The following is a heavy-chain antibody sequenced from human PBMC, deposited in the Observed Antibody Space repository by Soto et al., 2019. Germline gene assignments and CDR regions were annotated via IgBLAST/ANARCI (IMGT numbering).Heavy chain of an antibody. CDR3: ARWDAATASEY. J-gene: IGHJ4*02. CDR1: GFTFSNYW. CDR2: IDEDASRT. V-gene: IGHV3-74*01. D-gene: IGHD1-26*01. Sequence: EVQLVESGGGLVQPGGSLRLSCVGSGFTFSNYWMYWVRQPPGEGLVWVSRIDEDASRTGYADSVKGRFTISRDNAKNTLYVQMNSLRADDTAVYYCARWDAATASEYWGQGTLVTVSS.